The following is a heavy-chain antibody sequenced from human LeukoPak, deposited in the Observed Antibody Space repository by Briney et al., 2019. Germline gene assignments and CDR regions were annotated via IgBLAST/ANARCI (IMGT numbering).Heavy chain of an antibody. Sequence: GGSLRLSCAASGFTFSSYSMNWVRQAPGKGLEWVSYISRDTPRTYYADSVRGRFTISRDNAKNSLYLQMNSLRDEDTAVYYCARGPDWLEYGGQGTLVTVSS. J-gene: IGHJ4*02. CDR2: ISRDTPRT. CDR1: GFTFSSYS. CDR3: ARGPDWLEY. D-gene: IGHD3/OR15-3a*01. V-gene: IGHV3-48*02.